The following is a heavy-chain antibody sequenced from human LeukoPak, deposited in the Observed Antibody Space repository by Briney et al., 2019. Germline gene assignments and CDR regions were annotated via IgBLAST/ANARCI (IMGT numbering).Heavy chain of an antibody. J-gene: IGHJ6*02. V-gene: IGHV4-4*07. Sequence: SDTLSLPCTLSGHSISRNYWSWLRQPARKGRDWIGRVYGSGSTNYNPSLKGRGAMSIDSATNQFSLKMNSVTAADTAVYYCARDLRPPPPYYYNNGMDVWGQGTTVTVSS. CDR1: GHSISRNY. CDR2: VYGSGST. CDR3: ARDLRPPPPYYYNNGMDV.